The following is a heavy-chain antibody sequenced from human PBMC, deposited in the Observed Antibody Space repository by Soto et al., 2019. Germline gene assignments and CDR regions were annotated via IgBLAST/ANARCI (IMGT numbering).Heavy chain of an antibody. V-gene: IGHV4-39*07. J-gene: IGHJ4*02. Sequence: ETLSLTCTVSGGSISSSSYYWGWIRQPPGKGLEWIGSIYYSGSTNYNPSLKSRVTISVDTSKNQFSLKLSSVTAADTAVYYCARARDFWSGYYALYYFDYWGQGTLVTVSS. CDR1: GGSISSSSYY. CDR3: ARARDFWSGYYALYYFDY. D-gene: IGHD3-3*01. CDR2: IYYSGST.